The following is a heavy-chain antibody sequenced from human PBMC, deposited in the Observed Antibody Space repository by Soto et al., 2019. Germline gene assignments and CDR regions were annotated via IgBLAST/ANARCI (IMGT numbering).Heavy chain of an antibody. CDR2: ISDDSSYI. Sequence: VGSLRLSCAASGFMFSAYTMNWVRQAPGKGLEWLSSISDDSSYIDYADSLRGRFTVSRDNARNSLYLQIDSLGVEDTAVYYCATPYYFNHWGPGTLVTVSS. V-gene: IGHV3-21*06. J-gene: IGHJ1*01. CDR1: GFMFSAYT. CDR3: ATPYYFNH. D-gene: IGHD3-16*01.